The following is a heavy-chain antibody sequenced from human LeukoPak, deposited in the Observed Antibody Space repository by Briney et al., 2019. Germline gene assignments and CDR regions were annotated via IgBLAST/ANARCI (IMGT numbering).Heavy chain of an antibody. V-gene: IGHV4-34*01. Sequence: PSETLSLTCAVYDGSFSGYYWSWIRQPPGKGLEWIGEINHSGSTNYNPSLKSRVTISLDTSKNQFSLKLSSVTAADTAVYYCAKHYMGSYDNRGLDYWGQGSLVTVSS. D-gene: IGHD3-10*01. CDR2: INHSGST. J-gene: IGHJ4*02. CDR3: AKHYMGSYDNRGLDY. CDR1: DGSFSGYY.